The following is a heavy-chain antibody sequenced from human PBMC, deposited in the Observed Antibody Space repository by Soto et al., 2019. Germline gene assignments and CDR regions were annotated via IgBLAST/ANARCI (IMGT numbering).Heavy chain of an antibody. J-gene: IGHJ6*02. CDR3: ARVMVRGVIIGYYGMDV. Sequence: QVQLVQSGAEVKKPGSSVKVSCKASGGTFSSYAISWVRQAPGQGLEWMGGIIPIFGTANYAQKFQGRVTITADEPTSTAYMELSSLRSEDTAVYYCARVMVRGVIIGYYGMDVWGQGTTATVSS. V-gene: IGHV1-69*01. CDR2: IIPIFGTA. CDR1: GGTFSSYA. D-gene: IGHD3-10*01.